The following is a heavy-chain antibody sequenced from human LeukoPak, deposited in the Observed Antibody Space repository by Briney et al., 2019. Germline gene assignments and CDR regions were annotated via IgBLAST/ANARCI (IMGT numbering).Heavy chain of an antibody. CDR2: IYYSGST. CDR3: ARALDSGSYLPTYYFDY. J-gene: IGHJ4*02. D-gene: IGHD1-26*01. CDR1: GGSISSGDYY. Sequence: PSETLSLTCTVSGGSISSGDYYWSWIRQPPGKGLEWIGYIYYSGSTYYNPSLKSRVTISVDTSKNQFSLKLSSVTAADTAVYYCARALDSGSYLPTYYFDYWGQGTLVTVSS. V-gene: IGHV4-30-4*01.